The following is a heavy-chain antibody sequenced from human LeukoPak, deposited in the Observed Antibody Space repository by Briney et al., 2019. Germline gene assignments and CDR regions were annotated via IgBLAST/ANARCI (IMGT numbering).Heavy chain of an antibody. CDR1: GFTVSTYY. CDR2: IYSGATT. Sequence: GGSPRLSCAASGFTVSTYYMNWVRQAPGKGLEWVSIIYSGATTYYADSVKGRFTISRDTSKNTVSLQMNSLRAEDTAVYFCARVGDHFHWNLDLWGRGTLVTV. J-gene: IGHJ2*01. D-gene: IGHD3-3*02. CDR3: ARVGDHFHWNLDL. V-gene: IGHV3-53*01.